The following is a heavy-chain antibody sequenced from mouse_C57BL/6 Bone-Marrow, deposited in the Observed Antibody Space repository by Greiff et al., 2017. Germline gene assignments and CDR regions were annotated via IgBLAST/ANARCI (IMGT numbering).Heavy chain of an antibody. CDR1: GFNFKDYY. CDR2: IDPDDGET. D-gene: IGHD1-1*01. J-gene: IGHJ2*01. Sequence: EVQLQQSGAELVKPGASVKLSCTASGFNFKDYYIHWVKQRTEQGLEWIGGIDPDDGETKYAPKFQDKATITADTSSITAYLQLSSLTSEDTAVYCCTGSLFYYGTDYWGQGTTLTVSS. V-gene: IGHV14-2*01. CDR3: TGSLFYYGTDY.